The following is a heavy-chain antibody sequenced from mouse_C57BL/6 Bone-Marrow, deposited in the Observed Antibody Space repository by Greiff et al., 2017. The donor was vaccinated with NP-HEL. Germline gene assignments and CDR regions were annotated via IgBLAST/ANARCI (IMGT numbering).Heavy chain of an antibody. V-gene: IGHV1-64*01. D-gene: IGHD1-1*01. Sequence: VQLQQPGAELVKPGASVKLSCKASGYTFTSYWMHWVKQRPGQGLEWIGMIHPNSGSTNYNEKFKSKATLTVDKSSSTAYMQLSSLTSEDSAVYYCARSFYEAWFAYWGQGTLVTVSA. CDR2: IHPNSGST. J-gene: IGHJ3*01. CDR3: ARSFYEAWFAY. CDR1: GYTFTSYW.